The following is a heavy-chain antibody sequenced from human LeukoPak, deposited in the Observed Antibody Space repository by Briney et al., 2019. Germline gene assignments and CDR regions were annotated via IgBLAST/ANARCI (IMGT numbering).Heavy chain of an antibody. D-gene: IGHD2-2*01. CDR2: IYYSGST. Sequence: PSETLSLTCTVSGGSISSGGYYWSWIRQHPGKGLEWIGYIYYSGSTYYNPSLKSRVTLSVDTSKNQFSLKLSTVTAADTAVYYCARGTADCSSTSCYLDYWGQGTLVTVSS. V-gene: IGHV4-31*03. CDR3: ARGTADCSSTSCYLDY. CDR1: GGSISSGGYY. J-gene: IGHJ4*02.